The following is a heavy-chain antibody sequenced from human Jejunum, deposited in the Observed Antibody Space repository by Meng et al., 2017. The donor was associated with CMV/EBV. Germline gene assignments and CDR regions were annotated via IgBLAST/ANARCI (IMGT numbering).Heavy chain of an antibody. CDR3: ATYRKGDGGRGS. V-gene: IGHV4-61*02. D-gene: IGHD3-16*01. CDR1: GDSVSSGNNH. J-gene: IGHJ5*02. Sequence: QVQVQESGPGLVKPSQTLSLTCAVSGDSVSSGNNHWSWIRQPAGKGLEWIGQIYYTGSRYYNPSLESRLTMSVDTSRNVFTLKLSSVTAADTAVYYCATYRKGDGGRGSWGQGALVTVSS. CDR2: IYYTGSR.